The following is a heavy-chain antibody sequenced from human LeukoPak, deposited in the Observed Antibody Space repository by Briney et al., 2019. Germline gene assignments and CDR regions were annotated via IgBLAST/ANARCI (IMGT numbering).Heavy chain of an antibody. D-gene: IGHD1-1*01. V-gene: IGHV3-23*01. CDR1: GFTFTNYA. J-gene: IGHJ4*02. CDR2: VGLRSGST. Sequence: PPGGSLRLSCAASGFTFTNYAMTWVRQAPGKGLEWVSAVGLRSGSTYYADSVKGRFTISRDNSKNTLYLQMNSLRAEDTAVYYCARVATLNWNYYDYWGQGTLVTVSS. CDR3: ARVATLNWNYYDY.